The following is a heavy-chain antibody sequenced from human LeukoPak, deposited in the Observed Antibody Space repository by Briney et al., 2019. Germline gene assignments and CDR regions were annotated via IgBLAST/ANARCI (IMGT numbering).Heavy chain of an antibody. J-gene: IGHJ3*02. V-gene: IGHV1-8*01. CDR3: ARAGTGTTSDAFDI. Sequence: GASVKVSCKASGYTFTSYDVNWVRQVTGQGFEWMGWMNPNSGNTGYAENFQGRVTLTRNNSISTAYMELTSLGSEDTAVYYCARAGTGTTSDAFDIWGQGTMVTVSS. CDR2: MNPNSGNT. CDR1: GYTFTSYD. D-gene: IGHD1-1*01.